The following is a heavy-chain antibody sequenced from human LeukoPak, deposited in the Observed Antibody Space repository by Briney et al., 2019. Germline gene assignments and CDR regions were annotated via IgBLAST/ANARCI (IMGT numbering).Heavy chain of an antibody. D-gene: IGHD3-22*01. V-gene: IGHV1-2*02. CDR2: INPNSGGT. J-gene: IGHJ3*02. CDR1: GGTFSSYA. CDR3: ARDSRDYYDSSGYYLDAFDI. Sequence: ASVKVSCKASGGTFSSYAISWVRQAPGQGLEWMGWINPNSGGTNYAQKFQGRVTMTRDTSISTAYMELSRLRSDDTAVYYCARDSRDYYDSSGYYLDAFDIWGQGTMVTVSS.